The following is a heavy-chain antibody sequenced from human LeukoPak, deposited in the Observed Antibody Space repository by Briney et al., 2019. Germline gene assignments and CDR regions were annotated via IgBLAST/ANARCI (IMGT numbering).Heavy chain of an antibody. D-gene: IGHD3-3*01. V-gene: IGHV3-23*01. CDR2: ISGSGGST. CDR3: AKDLGYDFWSGYFN. Sequence: GGSLRLSCAASGFTFSSYSMNWVRQAPGKGLEWVSAISGSGGSTYYADSVKSRFTISRDNSKNTLYLQMNSLRAEDTAVYYCAKDLGYDFWSGYFNWGQGTLVTVSS. J-gene: IGHJ4*02. CDR1: GFTFSSYS.